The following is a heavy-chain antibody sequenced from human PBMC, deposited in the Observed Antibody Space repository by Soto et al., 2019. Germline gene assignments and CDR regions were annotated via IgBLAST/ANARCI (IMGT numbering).Heavy chain of an antibody. V-gene: IGHV1-69*04. J-gene: IGHJ1*01. CDR2: IIPILGIA. Sequence: SVKVSCKASGDTFSSYAIHWVRQAPGQGLEWMGRIIPILGIANYAQQFQGRVTITADKSTSKAYMELSSLRSEATAVYYCGREARFVVLGHIQHWGQGTLDTVSS. D-gene: IGHD3-10*01. CDR3: GREARFVVLGHIQH. CDR1: GDTFSSYA.